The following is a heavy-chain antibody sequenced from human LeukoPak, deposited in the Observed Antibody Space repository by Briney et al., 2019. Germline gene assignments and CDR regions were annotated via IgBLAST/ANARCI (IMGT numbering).Heavy chain of an antibody. CDR2: IWYDGSNK. D-gene: IGHD3-22*01. V-gene: IGHV3-33*06. CDR1: GFTFSSYG. CDR3: AKNQGDYDSGTYSNWFDP. Sequence: GGSLRLSCAASGFTFSSYGMHWVRQAPGKGLEWVAVIWYDGSNKYYADSVKGRFTISRDNSKNTLYLQMSSLRAEDTAVYYCAKNQGDYDSGTYSNWFDPWGQGTLVTVSS. J-gene: IGHJ5*02.